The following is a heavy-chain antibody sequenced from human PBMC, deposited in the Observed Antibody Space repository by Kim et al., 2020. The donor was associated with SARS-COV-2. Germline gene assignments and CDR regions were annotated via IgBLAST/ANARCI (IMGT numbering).Heavy chain of an antibody. J-gene: IGHJ4*02. Sequence: GGSLRLSCAASGFTFSSYAMSWVRQAPGKGLEWVSAISGSGGSTYYADSVKGRFTISRDNSKNTLYLQMNSLRAEDTAVYYCARGRPQVATIPLPYPFDYWGQGTLVTVSS. CDR2: ISGSGGST. D-gene: IGHD5-12*01. CDR1: GFTFSSYA. CDR3: ARGRPQVATIPLPYPFDY. V-gene: IGHV3-23*01.